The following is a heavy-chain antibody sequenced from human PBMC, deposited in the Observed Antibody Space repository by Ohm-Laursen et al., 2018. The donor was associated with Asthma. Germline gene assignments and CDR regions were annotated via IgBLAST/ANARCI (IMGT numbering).Heavy chain of an antibody. CDR2: LHHSGKT. V-gene: IGHV4-61*01. CDR3: ARANYDLGTGYKYYFDS. CDR1: GGSVSSESHY. D-gene: IGHD3-3*01. Sequence: SETLSLTCTVSGGSVSSESHYWSWLRQSPGKGLEGIGYLHHSGKTNYNPSLKRRVTMSVDTSKNQFSLKLFSVTAADTAVYYCARANYDLGTGYKYYFDSWGQGILVTVSS. J-gene: IGHJ4*02.